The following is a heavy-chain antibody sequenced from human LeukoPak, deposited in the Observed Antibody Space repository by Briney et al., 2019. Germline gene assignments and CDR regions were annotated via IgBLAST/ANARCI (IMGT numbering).Heavy chain of an antibody. CDR2: IWSNGNTK. CDR3: ATDAGGQPFDY. Sequence: GGSLRPSCAASGFPFSNYGMHWVRQAPGKGLEWVAVIWSNGNTKDYGDFVKGRFTISRDNSKNTLYLQMDSLRVEDTAVYYCATDAGGQPFDYWGQGTLVTVSS. J-gene: IGHJ4*02. V-gene: IGHV3-33*01. CDR1: GFPFSNYG. D-gene: IGHD3-16*01.